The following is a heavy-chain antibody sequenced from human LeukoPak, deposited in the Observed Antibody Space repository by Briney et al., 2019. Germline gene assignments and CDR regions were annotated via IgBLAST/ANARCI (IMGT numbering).Heavy chain of an antibody. CDR2: IYTGGDT. CDR1: LFTVNSNF. V-gene: IGHV3-53*01. Sequence: PGGSLRLSCAASLFTVNSNFMTWVRQAPGKGLEWVSVIYTGGDTCYADSVKGRFTISRDNSKNALNLQMNSLRAEDTAVYYCARFYCSGGSCYAMDVWGQGTTVTVSS. J-gene: IGHJ6*02. CDR3: ARFYCSGGSCYAMDV. D-gene: IGHD2-15*01.